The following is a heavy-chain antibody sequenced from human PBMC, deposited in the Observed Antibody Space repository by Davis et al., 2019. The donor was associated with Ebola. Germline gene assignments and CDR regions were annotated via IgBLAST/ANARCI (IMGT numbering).Heavy chain of an antibody. V-gene: IGHV5-51*01. CDR3: ARLRGIAVAGIDY. J-gene: IGHJ4*02. D-gene: IGHD6-19*01. CDR1: GYSFTSYW. Sequence: PGGSLRLSCKGSGYSFTSYWIGWVRQMPGKGLEWMGIIYPGDSDTRYSPSFQGQVTISADKSISTAYLQWSSLKASDTAMYYCARLRGIAVAGIDYWGQGTLVTVSS. CDR2: IYPGDSDT.